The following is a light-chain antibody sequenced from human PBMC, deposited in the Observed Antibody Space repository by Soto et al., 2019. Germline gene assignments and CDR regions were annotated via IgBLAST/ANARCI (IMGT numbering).Light chain of an antibody. CDR3: QSSDSSLPRGV. Sequence: QSVLTQPPSVSGAPGQRVTISCTGSSSNIGAGYDVHWYQQLPGTAPKLLIYGNSNRPSGVPDRFSGSKSGTSASLAITGLQAEDEPEYSSQSSDSSLPRGVFGGGTKRTVL. CDR1: SSNIGAGYD. J-gene: IGLJ3*02. CDR2: GNS. V-gene: IGLV1-40*01.